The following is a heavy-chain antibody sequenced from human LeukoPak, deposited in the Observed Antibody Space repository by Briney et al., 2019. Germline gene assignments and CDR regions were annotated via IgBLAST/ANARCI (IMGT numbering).Heavy chain of an antibody. CDR2: IYYSGST. D-gene: IGHD6-19*01. CDR3: ARDLLSTAGYFDY. CDR1: GGSISSYY. Sequence: SETLSLTCTVSGGSISSYYRSWIRQPPGKGLEWIGYIYYSGSTNYNPSLKSRVTISVDTSQNQFSLMLSSVTAADTAVYYCARDLLSTAGYFDYWGQGTLVTVSS. V-gene: IGHV4-59*01. J-gene: IGHJ4*02.